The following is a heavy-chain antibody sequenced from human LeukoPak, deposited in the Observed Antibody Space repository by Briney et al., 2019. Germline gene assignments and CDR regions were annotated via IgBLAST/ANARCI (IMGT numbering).Heavy chain of an antibody. CDR3: ARSLATPRLLPRRYFDY. V-gene: IGHV4-38-2*02. J-gene: IGHJ4*02. Sequence: PSETLSLTCTVSGYSISSGYYWGWIRQPPGKGLEWIGSIYHSGSTYYNPSLKSRVTISVDTSKNQFSLKLSSVTAADTAVYYCARSLATPRLLPRRYFDYWGQGTLVTVSS. D-gene: IGHD2-21*02. CDR2: IYHSGST. CDR1: GYSISSGYY.